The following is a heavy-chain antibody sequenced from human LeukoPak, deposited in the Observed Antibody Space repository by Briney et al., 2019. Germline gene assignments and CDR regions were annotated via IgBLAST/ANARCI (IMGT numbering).Heavy chain of an antibody. D-gene: IGHD3-10*01. V-gene: IGHV2-5*02. J-gene: IGHJ5*02. Sequence: SGPTLVEPTETLTLTCTVSGFSLMTSGVGVGWIRQPPGKALECLALIYWDDDKRYSPSLKSRLTITKDTSKNQVVLTMTDMEPVDIATYYCAKLGDYYASDHWFDLWGQGVLVTVSS. CDR1: GFSLMTSGVG. CDR3: AKLGDYYASDHWFDL. CDR2: IYWDDDK.